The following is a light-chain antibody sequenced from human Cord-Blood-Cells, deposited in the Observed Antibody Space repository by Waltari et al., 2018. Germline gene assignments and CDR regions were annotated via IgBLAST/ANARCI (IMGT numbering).Light chain of an antibody. Sequence: EIVLTQSPGTLSLSPGARATLSCRASQSVSSSYLAWYQQKPGQAPRLLIYGASSRATGIPDRFSGSGSGADFTLTISRLEPEDFAVYYWQQYGISLTFGGGTKVKIK. V-gene: IGKV3-20*01. J-gene: IGKJ4*01. CDR2: GAS. CDR1: QSVSSSY. CDR3: QQYGISLT.